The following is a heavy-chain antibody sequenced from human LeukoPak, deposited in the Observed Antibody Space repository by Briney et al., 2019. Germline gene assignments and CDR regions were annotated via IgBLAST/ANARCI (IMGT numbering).Heavy chain of an antibody. J-gene: IGHJ1*01. Sequence: GGSLRLSCTASGFTFSNYGMNWVRQAPGKGLEWVSSISSITSYIYYADSVKGRFTISRDNAKNSLYLQMNSLRAEDTAVYYCARDWPTIAAAGTIPEYFQHWGQGTLVTVSS. V-gene: IGHV3-21*01. D-gene: IGHD6-13*01. CDR3: ARDWPTIAAAGTIPEYFQH. CDR2: ISSITSYI. CDR1: GFTFSNYG.